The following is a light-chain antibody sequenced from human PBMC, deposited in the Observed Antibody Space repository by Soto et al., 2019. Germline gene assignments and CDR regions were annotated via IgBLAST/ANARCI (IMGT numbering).Light chain of an antibody. V-gene: IGKV3-20*01. Sequence: EIVLTQSPCSLSSSLGDTATLTCRASQTSDSRYLAWYQQKRGQAPRLLIFAAFSRATGVPARFSGSGSGTDFTLTIRRLQPEDFAVYYCQQYYSTLWTFGQGTKVDIK. CDR3: QQYYSTLWT. CDR1: QTSDSRY. CDR2: AAF. J-gene: IGKJ1*01.